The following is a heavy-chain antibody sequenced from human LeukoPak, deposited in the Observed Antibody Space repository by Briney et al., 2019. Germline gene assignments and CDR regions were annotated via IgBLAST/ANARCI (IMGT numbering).Heavy chain of an antibody. J-gene: IGHJ4*02. Sequence: PSETLSLTCAVYGGSFSGYYWSWIRQPPGKGLEWIGEINHSGSTNYNPSLKSRVTISVDTSKNQFSLKLSSVTAADTAVYYRASKDTAMAYYFDYWGQGTLVTVSS. D-gene: IGHD5-18*01. V-gene: IGHV4-34*01. CDR1: GGSFSGYY. CDR3: ASKDTAMAYYFDY. CDR2: INHSGST.